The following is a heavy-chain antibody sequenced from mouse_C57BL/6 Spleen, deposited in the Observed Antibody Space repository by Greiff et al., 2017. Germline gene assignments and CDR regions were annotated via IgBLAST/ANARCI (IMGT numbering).Heavy chain of an antibody. CDR2: LDPETGGT. V-gene: IGHV1-15*01. CDR1: GYTFTDYE. J-gene: IGHJ3*01. Sequence: QVQLQQSGAELVRPGASVTLSCKASGYTFTDYEMHWVKQTPVHGLEWIGALDPETGGTAYNQKFKGKAILTADKSSSTAYIELRSLTSEDSAVYYCTRGLFAYWGQGTLVTVSA. CDR3: TRGLFAY.